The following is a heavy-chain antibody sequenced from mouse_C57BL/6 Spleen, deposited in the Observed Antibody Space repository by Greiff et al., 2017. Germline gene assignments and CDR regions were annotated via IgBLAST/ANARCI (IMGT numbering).Heavy chain of an antibody. V-gene: IGHV1-55*01. CDR2: IYPGSGST. J-gene: IGHJ2*01. Sequence: VQLQQPGAELVKPGASVKMSCKASGYTFTSYWITWVKQRPGQGLEWIGDIYPGSGSTNYNEKFKSKATLTVDTSSSTAYMQLSSLTSEDSAVYYCAREVYDLYYFDYWGQGTTLTVSS. CDR3: AREVYDLYYFDY. D-gene: IGHD2-3*01. CDR1: GYTFTSYW.